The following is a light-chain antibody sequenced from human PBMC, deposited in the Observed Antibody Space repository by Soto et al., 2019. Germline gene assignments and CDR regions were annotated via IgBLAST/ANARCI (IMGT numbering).Light chain of an antibody. Sequence: AIRMTQSPSPLSASTGDRVTITCRASQGISSYLAWYQQKPRKAPKLLIYAASTLQSGVPSRFSGSGSGINFPFTISCLQSEDFATYYCQQYYSYPPTFGQGTKVDIK. CDR1: QGISSY. J-gene: IGKJ1*01. CDR3: QQYYSYPPT. CDR2: AAS. V-gene: IGKV1-8*01.